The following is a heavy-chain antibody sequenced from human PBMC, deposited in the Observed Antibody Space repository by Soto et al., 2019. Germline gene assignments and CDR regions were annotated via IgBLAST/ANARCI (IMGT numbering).Heavy chain of an antibody. CDR2: IWTSGNT. CDR3: ARSSYTGTYSGRFLDY. J-gene: IGHJ4*02. CDR1: GDSINSYY. Sequence: LSLTCSVSGDSINSYYWSWLRQPAGKGLEWIGRIWTSGNTMYNPSLRHRVAMSIDTSKRQFSLKLTSVTAEDTAMYFCARSSYTGTYSGRFLDYWGQGSLVTVSS. V-gene: IGHV4-4*07. D-gene: IGHD1-26*01.